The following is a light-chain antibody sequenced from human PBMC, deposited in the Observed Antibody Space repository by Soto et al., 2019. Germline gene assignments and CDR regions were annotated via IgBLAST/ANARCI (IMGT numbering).Light chain of an antibody. J-gene: IGLJ1*01. CDR1: SSDIGGYSF. CDR2: EVT. Sequence: QSALTQPASVSGSPGQSITISCTGTSSDIGGYSFVSWYQHHPGKVPKLIIYEVTNRPSGVSNRFSGSKSGNTASLIISGLHAEDEADYYCCSYTSSSTLYVFGTGTKLTVL. V-gene: IGLV2-14*01. CDR3: CSYTSSSTLYV.